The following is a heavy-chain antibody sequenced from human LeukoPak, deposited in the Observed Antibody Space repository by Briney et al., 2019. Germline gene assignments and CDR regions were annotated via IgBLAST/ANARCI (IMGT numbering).Heavy chain of an antibody. Sequence: XGSLRLSCAASGFTFSSYAMSWVRQAPGKGLEWVAVISYDGSNKYYADSVKGRFTISRDNSKNTLYLQMNSLRAEDTAVYYCARGHPYYDFWSGYYTDPYYYYGMDVWGQGTTVTVSS. V-gene: IGHV3-30-3*01. CDR3: ARGHPYYDFWSGYYTDPYYYYGMDV. CDR1: GFTFSSYA. D-gene: IGHD3-3*01. CDR2: ISYDGSNK. J-gene: IGHJ6*02.